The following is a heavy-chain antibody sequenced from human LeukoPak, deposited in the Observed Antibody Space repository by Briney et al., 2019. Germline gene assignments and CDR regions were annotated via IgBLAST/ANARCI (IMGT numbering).Heavy chain of an antibody. J-gene: IGHJ3*02. Sequence: GGSLRLACAVHGFTLSSYGMESVRQARGKGLEMDAALACDGSNKYYATYVKCPFTISRDNSKNTLYLQIHRLRAEDTAVQYCAKGEYYYEPADAFDIWGQGTMVTVSS. CDR3: AKGEYYYEPADAFDI. CDR2: LACDGSNK. V-gene: IGHV3-30*18. CDR1: GFTLSSYG. D-gene: IGHD3-22*01.